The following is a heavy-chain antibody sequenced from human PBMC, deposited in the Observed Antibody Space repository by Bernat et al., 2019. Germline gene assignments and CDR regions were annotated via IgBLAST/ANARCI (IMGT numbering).Heavy chain of an antibody. V-gene: IGHV4-34*01. CDR3: VRGAAHYPLWFDY. D-gene: IGHD6-6*01. CDR1: GGSFSGYY. Sequence: QVQLQQWGAGLLKPSETLSLTCAVYGGSFSGYYWSWIRQPPGKGLEWIGEINHSGSTNYNPSLKSRVTISVDTSKNQFSLKLSSVTAADTAVYYCVRGAAHYPLWFDYWGQGTLVPVSS. CDR2: INHSGST. J-gene: IGHJ4*02.